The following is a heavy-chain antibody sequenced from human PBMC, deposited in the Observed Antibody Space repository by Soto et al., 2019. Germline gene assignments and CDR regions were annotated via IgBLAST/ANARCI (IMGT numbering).Heavy chain of an antibody. D-gene: IGHD2-2*01. CDR2: IYHSGSP. CDR3: ARRVPAAPNWFDP. CDR1: GGSISSGTW. V-gene: IGHV4-4*02. J-gene: IGHJ5*02. Sequence: PSETLSLTCAVSGGSISSGTWWSWVRQPPGRGLEWIGEIYHSGSPNYNPSLKSRVTMSVDKSKNLFSLRLSSVTAADSALYYCARRVPAAPNWFDPWGQRTLVTVSS.